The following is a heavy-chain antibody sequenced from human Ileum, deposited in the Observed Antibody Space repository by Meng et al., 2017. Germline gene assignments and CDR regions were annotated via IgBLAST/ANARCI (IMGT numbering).Heavy chain of an antibody. CDR3: ASGSGSLDY. D-gene: IGHD3-3*01. J-gene: IGHJ4*02. Sequence: QVQLQQSCPGLVKPSQALSLTWAVSGGSFSSNIAAWNWIRQSPWRGLEWLGRTYYRSKWYSEYAVSVKSRISITPDTSKNQFSLQMNSVTPEDTAVYYCASGSGSLDYWGPGTLVTVSS. CDR2: TYYRSKWYS. CDR1: GGSFSSNIAA. V-gene: IGHV6-1*01.